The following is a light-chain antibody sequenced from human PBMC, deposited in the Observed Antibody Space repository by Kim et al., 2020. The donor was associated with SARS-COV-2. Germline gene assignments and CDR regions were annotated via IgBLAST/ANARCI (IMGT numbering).Light chain of an antibody. CDR2: GTS. J-gene: IGKJ2*01. Sequence: CLSPGERATLACRASQSVSTNSLAWYQQRPGQAPRRLIFGTSSRATGIPDRFSGSGSGTDFTLTISRLEPEDFAVYYCQQFGSSYTFGQGTKLDI. CDR1: QSVSTNS. V-gene: IGKV3-20*01. CDR3: QQFGSSYT.